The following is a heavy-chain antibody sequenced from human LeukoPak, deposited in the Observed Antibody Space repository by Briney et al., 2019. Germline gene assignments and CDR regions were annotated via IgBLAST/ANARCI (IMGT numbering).Heavy chain of an antibody. J-gene: IGHJ3*02. CDR1: GGSISSYY. Sequence: PSETLSLTCTVSGGSISSYYWSWLRQPAGKGLEWIGRIYTSGSTNYNPSLTNRVTMSVDTSKNQFSLTLSSVTAADTAVYYCARSSSGSAFDIWGQGTMVTVSS. CDR2: IYTSGST. V-gene: IGHV4-4*07. D-gene: IGHD6-19*01. CDR3: ARSSSGSAFDI.